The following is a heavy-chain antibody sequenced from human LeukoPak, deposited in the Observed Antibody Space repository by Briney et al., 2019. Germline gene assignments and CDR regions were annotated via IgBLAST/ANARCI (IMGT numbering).Heavy chain of an antibody. D-gene: IGHD6-19*01. V-gene: IGHV3-49*04. CDR1: GFTFGDYA. CDR3: TRDRGIAVAGTPYDY. J-gene: IGHJ4*02. CDR2: MRSKAYGGTT. Sequence: GRSLRLSCTASGFTFGDYAMSWVRQAPGKGLEWVGFMRSKAYGGTTEYAASVKGRFTISRDDSKSIAYLQMNSLKTEDTAVYYCTRDRGIAVAGTPYDYWGQGTLVTVSS.